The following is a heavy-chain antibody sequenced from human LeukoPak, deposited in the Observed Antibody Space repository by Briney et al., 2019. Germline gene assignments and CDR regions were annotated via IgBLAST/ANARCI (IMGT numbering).Heavy chain of an antibody. J-gene: IGHJ4*02. V-gene: IGHV1-46*01. CDR2: INPSSGST. CDR3: ARTYSSSWSYCDS. D-gene: IGHD6-13*01. CDR1: GSTFTRYY. Sequence: GASVKVSCKASGSTFTRYYIHWVRQAPGQGLDWMGMINPSSGSTRFAQMFQDRVTMTRDTPTSAVYMELSSLTSEDTAMYYCARTYSSSWSYCDSWGQGTLVTVSS.